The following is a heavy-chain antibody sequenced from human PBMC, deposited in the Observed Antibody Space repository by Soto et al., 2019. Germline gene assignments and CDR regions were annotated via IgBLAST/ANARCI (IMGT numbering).Heavy chain of an antibody. Sequence: EVQLLESGGDLVQPGGSLRLSCAASGFTFNDYALTWVRQVPGKGLEWVSSLSSRGFSTHNAESVKGRCTISRDNIKNTVELQMKSFRAENTAVYYCARDRAGYCSNGICLDAFDIWGQGTLVTVSS. D-gene: IGHD2-2*01. V-gene: IGHV3-23*01. CDR3: ARDRAGYCSNGICLDAFDI. CDR2: LSSRGFST. J-gene: IGHJ3*02. CDR1: GFTFNDYA.